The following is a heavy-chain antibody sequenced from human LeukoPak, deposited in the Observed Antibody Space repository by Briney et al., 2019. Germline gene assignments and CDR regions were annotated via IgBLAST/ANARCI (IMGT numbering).Heavy chain of an antibody. CDR1: GFTFKNYA. V-gene: IGHV3-23*01. J-gene: IGHJ4*02. CDR3: AKDSPYYYDSSGYYQSSAFDY. D-gene: IGHD3-22*01. Sequence: GGSLRLSCAASGFTFKNYAMSWVRQAPGKGLEWVSAISNDGSDPKYADSVKGRFTISRDNSKNTLYLQMNSLRAEDTAVYYCAKDSPYYYDSSGYYQSSAFDYWGQGTLVTVSS. CDR2: ISNDGSDP.